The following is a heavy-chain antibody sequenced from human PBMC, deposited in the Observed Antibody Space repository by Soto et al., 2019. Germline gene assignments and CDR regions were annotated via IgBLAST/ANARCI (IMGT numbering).Heavy chain of an antibody. Sequence: QVQLVQSGAEVKKPGSSVKVSCKASGGVFRKYAINWVRQAPGQGLEWMGGIIPVFGTADYPQKFQGRVTITADESTTTAYMELTSLKTEVTAVYFCARDRWGSYSFDSWGQGTLVTVAS. CDR3: ARDRWGSYSFDS. CDR2: IIPVFGTA. D-gene: IGHD1-26*01. V-gene: IGHV1-69*01. CDR1: GGVFRKYA. J-gene: IGHJ5*01.